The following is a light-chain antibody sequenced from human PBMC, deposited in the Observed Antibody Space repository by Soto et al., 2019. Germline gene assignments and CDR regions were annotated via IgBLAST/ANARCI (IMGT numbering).Light chain of an antibody. CDR1: QSVSTSY. V-gene: IGKV3-20*01. Sequence: EIVLTQSPGTLSLSPGERATLSCRASQSVSTSYLAWYQQKPGQAPRLLIYGASSRATGIPDRFSGSGSGADFTLTNSRLEPEDFAVYYCQQYGSVPLTFGGGTNVEIK. J-gene: IGKJ4*01. CDR2: GAS. CDR3: QQYGSVPLT.